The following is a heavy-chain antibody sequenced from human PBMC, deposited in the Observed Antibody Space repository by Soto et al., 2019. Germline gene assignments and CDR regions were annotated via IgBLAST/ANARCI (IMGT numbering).Heavy chain of an antibody. J-gene: IGHJ4*02. D-gene: IGHD5-18*01. Sequence: QVQLQESGPGLVKPSQTLSLTCTVSGGSVTIGGHFWSWIRQLPGKGLEASVYTHYSASPYHNPSLKSRVMISLDTSKNQFSLTLSSVTAADTAVYYCARGGGYGFGIDYWGQGILVTVSS. CDR3: ARGGGYGFGIDY. CDR2: THYSASP. CDR1: GGSVTIGGHF. V-gene: IGHV4-31*03.